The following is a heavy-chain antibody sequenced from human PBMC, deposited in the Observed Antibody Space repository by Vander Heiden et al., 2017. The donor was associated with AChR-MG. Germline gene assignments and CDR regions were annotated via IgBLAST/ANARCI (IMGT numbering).Heavy chain of an antibody. CDR2: IKPIVGTA. V-gene: IGHV1-69*06. Sequence: QVQLVQSGAEVKNPGSSVRVSCKASGDTFTDYAISWMRQATGQGLEWVGGIKPIVGTAKYAQKFQGRVTITADKSTTTAYMELSSLRLDDTAVYYCARDRYSGETSLYFESMYWGQGTLVTVSS. CDR3: ARDRYSGETSLYFESMY. J-gene: IGHJ4*02. D-gene: IGHD2-15*01. CDR1: GDTFTDYA.